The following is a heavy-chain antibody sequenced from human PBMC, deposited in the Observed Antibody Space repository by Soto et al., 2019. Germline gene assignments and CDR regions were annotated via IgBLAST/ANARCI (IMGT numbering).Heavy chain of an antibody. CDR3: ARQARRDGYVPN. CDR1: GGSISSGGYY. V-gene: IGHV4-31*03. CDR2: IYYSGST. D-gene: IGHD5-12*01. J-gene: IGHJ4*02. Sequence: LSLTCTVSGGSISSGGYYWSWIRQHPGKGLEWIGYIYYSGSTYYNPSLKSRVTISVDTSKNQFSLKLSSVTAADTAVYYCARQARRDGYVPNWGQGTLVTVSS.